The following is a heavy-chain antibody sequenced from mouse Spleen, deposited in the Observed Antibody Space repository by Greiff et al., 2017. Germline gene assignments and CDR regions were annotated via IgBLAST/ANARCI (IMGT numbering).Heavy chain of an antibody. J-gene: IGHJ3*01. CDR2: IWSGGST. CDR1: GFSLTSYG. CDR3: AREGDWFAY. Sequence: QVQLQQSGPGLVQPSQSLSITCTVSGFSLTSYGVHWVRQSPGKGLEWLGVIWSGGSTDYNAAFISRLSISKDNSKSQVFFKMNSLQADDTAIYYCAREGDWFAYWGQGTLVTVSA. V-gene: IGHV2-2*01.